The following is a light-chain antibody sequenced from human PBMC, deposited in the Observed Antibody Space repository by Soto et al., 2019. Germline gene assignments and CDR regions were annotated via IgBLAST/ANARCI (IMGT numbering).Light chain of an antibody. CDR3: QQYNNYWT. V-gene: IGKV1-5*01. CDR1: QSISSW. Sequence: EIERTQSPSTLSASVGVRVTITCRASQSISSWLAWYHKKPGKAPKLLIYDASSLESGVPSRFSGSESATEFTLTISSLQPDDFATYCCQQYNNYWTFGQGTKVDIK. CDR2: DAS. J-gene: IGKJ1*01.